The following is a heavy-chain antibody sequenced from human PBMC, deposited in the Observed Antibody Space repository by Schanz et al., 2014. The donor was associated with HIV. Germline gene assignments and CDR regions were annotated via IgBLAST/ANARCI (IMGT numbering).Heavy chain of an antibody. J-gene: IGHJ3*02. CDR1: GGSISGHY. Sequence: QVQLQESGPGLVKPSETLSLSCAVSGGSISGHYWSWIRQPAGKGLEWIGRIGSSDYNPSLKSRVSMSVDTAKNQISLEMKSVTAADTAVYYCAAAWGYYYDSSGYQGAAFDIWGQGTMVTVSS. V-gene: IGHV4-4*07. CDR3: AAAWGYYYDSSGYQGAAFDI. D-gene: IGHD3-22*01. CDR2: IGSS.